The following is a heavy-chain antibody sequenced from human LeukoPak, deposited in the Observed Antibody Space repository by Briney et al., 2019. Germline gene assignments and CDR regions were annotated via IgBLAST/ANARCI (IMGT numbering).Heavy chain of an antibody. V-gene: IGHV4-31*11. J-gene: IGHJ6*02. CDR2: IYNTGSA. Sequence: SETLSLTCAVSGGSISSGTHYWNWIRQHPGQGLEWIGHIYNTGSAYYSLSLMSRVSISIDTSENQFSLKLSSVTAADTAVYYCASTHCASPSCYSYYYSGLDVWGQGTTVIVSS. D-gene: IGHD2-2*01. CDR3: ASTHCASPSCYSYYYSGLDV. CDR1: GGSISSGTHY.